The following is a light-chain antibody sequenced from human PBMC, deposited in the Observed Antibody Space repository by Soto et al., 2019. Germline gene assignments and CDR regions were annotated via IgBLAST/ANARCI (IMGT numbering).Light chain of an antibody. CDR3: QSYDSSLSAWV. J-gene: IGLJ3*02. V-gene: IGLV2-8*01. CDR2: EVS. CDR1: SSDVGDYNY. Sequence: QSVLTQPPSASGSPGQSVTISCTGTSSDVGDYNYVSWYQQHPGKAPKLMIYEVSKRPSRVPDRFSGSKSGNTASLTVSGLQAEDEADYYCQSYDSSLSAWVFGGGTKLTVL.